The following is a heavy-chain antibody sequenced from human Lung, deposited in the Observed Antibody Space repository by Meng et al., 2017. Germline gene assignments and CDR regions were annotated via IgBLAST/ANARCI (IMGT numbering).Heavy chain of an antibody. CDR3: ARESGYFEY. Sequence: VGSGGGLFQPGGSLRLSCAASGFTFRSYWMHWVRPAPGKGLVWVSRIRGDGGSIVYADSVKGRFTISRDNAKNTLFLQMNSLRAEDTAVYYCARESGYFEYWGQGILVTVSS. CDR1: GFTFRSYW. V-gene: IGHV3-74*03. J-gene: IGHJ4*02. CDR2: IRGDGGSI.